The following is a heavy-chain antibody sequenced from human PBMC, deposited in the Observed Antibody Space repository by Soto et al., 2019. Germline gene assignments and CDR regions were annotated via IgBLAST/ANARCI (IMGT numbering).Heavy chain of an antibody. Sequence: SLRLSCAASGFTFSSYSMHWVRQAPGRGLEWVAVISYDGSNKYYADSVKGRFTISRDNSKNTLYLQMDSLRAEDTAVYYCARDHMVRGVIADNYYYYGMDVWGQGTTVTVSS. J-gene: IGHJ6*02. CDR3: ARDHMVRGVIADNYYYYGMDV. D-gene: IGHD3-10*01. V-gene: IGHV3-30-3*01. CDR2: ISYDGSNK. CDR1: GFTFSSYS.